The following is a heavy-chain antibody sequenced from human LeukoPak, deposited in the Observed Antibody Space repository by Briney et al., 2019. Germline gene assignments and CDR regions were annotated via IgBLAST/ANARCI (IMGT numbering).Heavy chain of an antibody. D-gene: IGHD6-19*01. CDR3: ARVRAVAGTPPDY. CDR2: IYYSGNT. V-gene: IGHV4-39*07. CDR1: GVSISSSNSY. J-gene: IGHJ4*02. Sequence: SETLSLTCTVSGVSISSSNSYWGWIRQPPGKGLEWIGSIYYSGNTYYNPSLKSRVTISVDTSKNQFSLKMRSVTAADTAVYYCARVRAVAGTPPDYWGQGTLVTVSS.